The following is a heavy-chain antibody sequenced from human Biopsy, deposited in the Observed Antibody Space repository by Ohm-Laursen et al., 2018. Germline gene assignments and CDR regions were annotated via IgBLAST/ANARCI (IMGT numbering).Heavy chain of an antibody. D-gene: IGHD2-2*01. CDR3: AREAIGYQLPCDD. V-gene: IGHV1-69*11. CDR1: TGTFNSYG. CDR2: IIPILRTT. J-gene: IGHJ4*02. Sequence: SSVKFSCKVPTGTFNSYGIIWVRQAPGQGLEWMGRIIPILRTTAYAQTFLGRVTITADSPTSTVDMELTSLTSDDTAVYFCAREAIGYQLPCDDWGQGTLVTVSS.